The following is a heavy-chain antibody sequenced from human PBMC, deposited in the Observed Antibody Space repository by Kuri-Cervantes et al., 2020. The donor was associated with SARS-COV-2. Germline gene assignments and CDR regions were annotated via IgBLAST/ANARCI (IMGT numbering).Heavy chain of an antibody. D-gene: IGHD6-13*01. CDR2: ISYDGSNK. Sequence: GESLKISCAASGFTFSSYSMHWVRQAPGKGLEWVAGISYDGSNKYYADAVKGRFTISRDNSKNTLYLQMNSLRAEDTAVYYCARERISSWPHQVGYWGQGTLVTVSS. CDR3: ARERISSWPHQVGY. J-gene: IGHJ4*02. CDR1: GFTFSSYS. V-gene: IGHV3-30*04.